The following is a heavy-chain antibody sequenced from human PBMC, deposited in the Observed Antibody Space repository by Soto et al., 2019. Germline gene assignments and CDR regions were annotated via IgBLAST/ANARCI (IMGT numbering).Heavy chain of an antibody. Sequence: GGSLRLSCAASGFTVSSNYMSWVRQAPGKGLEWVAVIYSGGSTYYGASVEGRFTISRDNSKNTLFHQMNSLTHEDTAVYYCSKGNHGSGNYYRYYYYYYYNVWVQDTMVTAS. D-gene: IGHD3-10*01. CDR2: IYSGGST. V-gene: IGHV3-66*01. CDR3: SKGNHGSGNYYRYYYYYYYNV. J-gene: IGHJ6*03. CDR1: GFTVSSNY.